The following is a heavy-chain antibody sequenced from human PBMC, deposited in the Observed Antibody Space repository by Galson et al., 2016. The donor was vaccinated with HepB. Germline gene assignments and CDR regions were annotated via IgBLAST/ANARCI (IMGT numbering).Heavy chain of an antibody. V-gene: IGHV4-34*01. J-gene: IGHJ3*02. Sequence: ETLSLTCAVYGGSFSGYYWSWIRQPPGKGLEWIGEINHSGSTNYNPSLKGRVTISVDTSKNQFSLKLSSVTAADTAVYYCARGNYSAFDIWGQGTMVTVSS. CDR2: INHSGST. CDR3: ARGNYSAFDI. D-gene: IGHD2-21*01. CDR1: GGSFSGYY.